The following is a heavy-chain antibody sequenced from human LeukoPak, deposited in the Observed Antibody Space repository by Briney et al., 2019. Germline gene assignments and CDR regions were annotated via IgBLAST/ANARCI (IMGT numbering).Heavy chain of an antibody. J-gene: IGHJ4*02. CDR1: GGSISSYY. V-gene: IGHV4-59*01. CDR2: IDYSGST. D-gene: IGHD3-16*01. Sequence: SETLSLTCTVSGGSISSYYWSWIRQPPGKGLEWIGYIDYSGSTNYNPSLKSRVTISVDTSQNQFSLKLSSVTAADTAVYYCARDRALGSGKYYFGYWGQGTLVTVSA. CDR3: ARDRALGSGKYYFGY.